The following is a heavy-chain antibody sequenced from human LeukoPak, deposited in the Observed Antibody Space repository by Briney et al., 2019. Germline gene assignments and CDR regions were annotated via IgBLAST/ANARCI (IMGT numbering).Heavy chain of an antibody. V-gene: IGHV4-34*01. D-gene: IGHD3-22*01. CDR2: INHSGST. J-gene: IGHJ4*02. CDR1: GGSFSGYY. CDR3: ARVMLYYYDSSGYYAQMYFDY. Sequence: SETLSLTCAVYGGSFSGYYWSWIRQPPGKGLEWIGEINHSGSTNYNPSLKSRVTISVDTSKNQFSLKLSSVTAADTAVYYCARVMLYYYDSSGYYAQMYFDYWGQGTLVTVSS.